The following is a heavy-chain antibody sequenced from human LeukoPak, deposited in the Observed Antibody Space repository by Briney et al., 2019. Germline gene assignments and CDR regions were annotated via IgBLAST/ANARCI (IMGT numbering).Heavy chain of an antibody. Sequence: GRSLRLSCAASGFTFSSYGMHWVRQAPGKGLEWVAVISYDGSNKYYADSVKGRFTISRDNSKNTLYLQMNSLRAEDTAVYYCVKDSYIVGHYYGMDVWGQGTTVTVSS. J-gene: IGHJ6*02. CDR2: ISYDGSNK. CDR1: GFTFSSYG. V-gene: IGHV3-30*18. D-gene: IGHD2-15*01. CDR3: VKDSYIVGHYYGMDV.